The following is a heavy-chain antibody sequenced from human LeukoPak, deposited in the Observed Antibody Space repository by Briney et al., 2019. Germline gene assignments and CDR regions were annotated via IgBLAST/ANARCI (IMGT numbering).Heavy chain of an antibody. Sequence: SETLSLTCTVSGGSISSYYWSWIRQPPGKGLEWIGYIYYSGSTNYNPSLKSRVTISVDTSKNQFSLKLSSVTAADTAVYYCARGGRGSGLRWDYWGQGTLVTVSS. CDR3: ARGGRGSGLRWDY. D-gene: IGHD6-19*01. V-gene: IGHV4-59*01. J-gene: IGHJ4*02. CDR1: GGSISSYY. CDR2: IYYSGST.